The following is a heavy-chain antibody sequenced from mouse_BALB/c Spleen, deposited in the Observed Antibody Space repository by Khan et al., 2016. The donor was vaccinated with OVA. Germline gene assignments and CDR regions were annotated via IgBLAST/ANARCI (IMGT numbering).Heavy chain of an antibody. CDR1: GYTFTTAG. D-gene: IGHD2-14*01. CDR3: ARGRAAYYRNDEGAMDY. V-gene: IGHV9-4*02. Sequence: QIQLVQSGPELKKPGETVRISCKASGYTFTTAGMQWVQKMPGQGLKWIGCINTHSGVPKYAEDFKGRFAFSVDTSSSTAYLQITNLKTEDTATYFCARGRAAYYRNDEGAMDYWGQGTSVTVSS. CDR2: INTHSGVP. J-gene: IGHJ4*01.